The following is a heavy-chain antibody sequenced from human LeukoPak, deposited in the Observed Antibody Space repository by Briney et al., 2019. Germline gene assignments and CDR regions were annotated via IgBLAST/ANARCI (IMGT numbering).Heavy chain of an antibody. V-gene: IGHV4-34*01. CDR2: INHSGST. CDR3: ARITMVRGVIMTEGPS. J-gene: IGHJ4*02. CDR1: GGSFRGYY. Sequence: SETLSLTCAVYGGSFRGYYWSWLRQPPGKGLDGIGEINHSGSTNYNPSLKSRVTISVDTSKNQLSLKLSSVTAADTAVYYCARITMVRGVIMTEGPSWGQGTLVTVSS. D-gene: IGHD3-10*01.